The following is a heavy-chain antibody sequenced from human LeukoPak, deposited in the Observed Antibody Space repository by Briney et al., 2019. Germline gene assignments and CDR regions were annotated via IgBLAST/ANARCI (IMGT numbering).Heavy chain of an antibody. CDR2: ISNNGGYT. V-gene: IGHV3-23*01. CDR1: GFTFSSSA. D-gene: IGHD5-18*01. CDR3: ARVTRFGAFDI. J-gene: IGHJ3*02. Sequence: PGGSLRLSCAASGFTFSSSAMSWVRQAPGKGLEWVSAISNNGGYTYYADPVQGRFAISRDNSKSTLYLQMNSLRAEDTAVYYCARVTRFGAFDIWGQGTMVTVSS.